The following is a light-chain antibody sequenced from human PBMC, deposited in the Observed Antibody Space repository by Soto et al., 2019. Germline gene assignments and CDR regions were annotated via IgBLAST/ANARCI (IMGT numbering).Light chain of an antibody. Sequence: QSDLTQPPSVSGAPGQRVTISCTGSSSNIGAGYDVHWYRQFPGTAPKLLIYGNSNRPSGVPARFSGSKSGSSASLAITGLQAEDEADYYCQSYDSSLTGPKVLFGGGTKLTVL. J-gene: IGLJ2*01. CDR1: SSNIGAGYD. V-gene: IGLV1-40*01. CDR3: QSYDSSLTGPKVL. CDR2: GNS.